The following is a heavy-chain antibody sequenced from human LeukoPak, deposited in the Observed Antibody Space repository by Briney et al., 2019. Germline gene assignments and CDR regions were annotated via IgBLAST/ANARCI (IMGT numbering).Heavy chain of an antibody. D-gene: IGHD3-10*01. Sequence: PGRSLRLSCAASGFTFSSYGMHWVRQAPGKGLEWVAVIWYDGSNKYYADSVKGRFTISRDNSKNTLYLQMNSLRAEDTAVYYCAATGLAGGMDVWGQGTTVTVSS. CDR3: AATGLAGGMDV. V-gene: IGHV3-33*01. J-gene: IGHJ6*02. CDR2: IWYDGSNK. CDR1: GFTFSSYG.